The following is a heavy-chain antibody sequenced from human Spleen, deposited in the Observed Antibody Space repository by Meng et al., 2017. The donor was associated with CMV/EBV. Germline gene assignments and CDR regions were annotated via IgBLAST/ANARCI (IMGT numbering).Heavy chain of an antibody. CDR2: INHSGST. Sequence: AVYSGAFSGYYWSWIRQPPGKGLEWIGEINHSGSTNYNPSLKSRVTISVDTSKNQFSLKLSSVTAADTAVYYCARVSSSWYGGGFDPWGQGTLVTVSS. J-gene: IGHJ5*02. CDR3: ARVSSSWYGGGFDP. D-gene: IGHD6-13*01. CDR1: SGAFSGYY. V-gene: IGHV4-34*01.